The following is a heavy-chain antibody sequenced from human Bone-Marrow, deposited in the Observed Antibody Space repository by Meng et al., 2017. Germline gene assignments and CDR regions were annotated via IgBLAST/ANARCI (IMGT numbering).Heavy chain of an antibody. Sequence: QVQLVQAGAEVKKPGASVKVSYKVSGYTLIELSMHWVRQAPGKGLEWMGGFDPEDGETIYAQKFQGRVTMTEDTSTDTAYMELSSLRSEDTAVYYCATGIRRFGWINYWGQGTLVTVAS. CDR3: ATGIRRFGWINY. V-gene: IGHV1-24*01. J-gene: IGHJ4*02. CDR2: FDPEDGET. CDR1: GYTLIELS. D-gene: IGHD5-12*01.